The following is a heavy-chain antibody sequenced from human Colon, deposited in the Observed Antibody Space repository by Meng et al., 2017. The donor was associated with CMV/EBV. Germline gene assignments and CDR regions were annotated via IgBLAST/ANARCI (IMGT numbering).Heavy chain of an antibody. CDR1: VFSLSTSRVG. CDR2: IYYTYHN. V-gene: IGHV2-5*01. D-gene: IGHD3-3*01. CDR3: AHWSAIFGLDGCFDP. J-gene: IGHJ5*02. Sequence: SVFSLSTSRVGVGCFPPPPGPALEWLALIYYTYHNRSSPSLTSRLTITTDSSNNPVVLTMTNMDPVATATYYCAHWSAIFGLDGCFDPWGQGTLVTVSS.